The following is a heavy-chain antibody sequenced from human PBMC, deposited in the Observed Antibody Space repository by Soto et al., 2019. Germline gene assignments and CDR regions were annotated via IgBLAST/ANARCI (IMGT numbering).Heavy chain of an antibody. J-gene: IGHJ3*01. CDR1: GFPFGSRA. CDR2: ISYDGRSS. D-gene: IGHD3-16*01. Sequence: QLVESGGGVVRPGTSLRLSCTASGFPFGSRAMHWVRQACVKGLEWVAIISYDGRSSCYSALVKGGLFISSNNSQNTLYLQKNSLPSYDTSLYHCARHPRLGSPSGFNAFTDDACDVWRRATMVTVSS. V-gene: IGHV3-30*12. CDR3: ARHPRLGSPSGFNAFTDDACDV.